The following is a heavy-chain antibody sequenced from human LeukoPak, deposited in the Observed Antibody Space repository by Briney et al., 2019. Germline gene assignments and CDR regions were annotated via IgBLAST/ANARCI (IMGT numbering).Heavy chain of an antibody. CDR2: MNPNSGNT. CDR1: GYTFRSFD. J-gene: IGHJ6*02. CDR3: ARAPSPASYAMDV. Sequence: GASVKVSCKASGYTFRSFDVNGVRQATGQGLEWMGWMNPNSGNTGYAQEFQGRVTMTRNTSINTAYMEVSGLTSEDTAVYYCARAPSPASYAMDVWGQGTTVTVSS. V-gene: IGHV1-8*01.